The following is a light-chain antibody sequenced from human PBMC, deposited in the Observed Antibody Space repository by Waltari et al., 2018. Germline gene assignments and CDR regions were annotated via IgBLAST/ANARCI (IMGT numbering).Light chain of an antibody. CDR2: WAS. Sequence: DIVTTKSPDSLAVSLGERATINCKSSQSVLYSPNNKNYLAWYQQKPGQPPKLLIYWASTRESGVPDLFSGSGSGTDFTLTISSLQAEDVAVYYCQQYYSTPPYTFGQGTKLEIK. J-gene: IGKJ2*01. CDR3: QQYYSTPPYT. V-gene: IGKV4-1*01. CDR1: QSVLYSPNNKNY.